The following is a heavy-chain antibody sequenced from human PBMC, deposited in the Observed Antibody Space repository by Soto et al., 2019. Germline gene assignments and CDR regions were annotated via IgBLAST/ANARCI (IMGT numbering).Heavy chain of an antibody. J-gene: IGHJ6*02. CDR3: ARVYSGYDSYYHYGMDV. CDR2: ISSSSSYI. Sequence: EVQLVESGGGLVKPGGSLRLSCAASGFTFSSYSMNWVRQAPGKGLEWVSSISSSSSYIYYADSVKGRFTISRDNAKNSLYLQMNSLRAEDTVVYYCARVYSGYDSYYHYGMDVCGQGTTVTVSS. V-gene: IGHV3-21*01. CDR1: GFTFSSYS. D-gene: IGHD5-12*01.